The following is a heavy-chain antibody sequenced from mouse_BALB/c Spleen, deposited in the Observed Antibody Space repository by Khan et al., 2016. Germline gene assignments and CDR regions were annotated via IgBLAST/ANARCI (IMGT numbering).Heavy chain of an antibody. Sequence: CKKTSYTFTSYWINWIQQRPGQGLEWIGRISPGSGSIYYNEMFKDKATLTFDTSSSPAYIQLNSLTSEDSAVYFCARAIGDKGPLDYWGQGTTLTVSS. J-gene: IGHJ2*01. CDR1: SYTFTSYW. CDR2: ISPGSGSI. V-gene: IGHV1S41*01. D-gene: IGHD1-2*01. CDR3: ARAIGDKGPLDY.